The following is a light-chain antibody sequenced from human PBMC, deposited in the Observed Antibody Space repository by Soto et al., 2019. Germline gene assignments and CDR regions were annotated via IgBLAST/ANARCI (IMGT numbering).Light chain of an antibody. V-gene: IGKV3-11*01. CDR3: QQRSNWPPVLT. CDR2: DAS. CDR1: PSVSSY. Sequence: EIVLTKSPATLSLSPGERATLSCRASPSVSSYLAWYQQKPGQAPRLLIYDASNRATGIPARFSGSGSGTDFTLTISSLEPEDFAVYYCQQRSNWPPVLTFGGGTKVEIK. J-gene: IGKJ4*01.